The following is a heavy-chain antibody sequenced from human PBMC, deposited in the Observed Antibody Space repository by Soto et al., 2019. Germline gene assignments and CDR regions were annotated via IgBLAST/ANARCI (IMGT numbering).Heavy chain of an antibody. CDR3: TIYNILTGYDH. CDR1: GXTSGDFA. V-gene: IGHV3-49*03. D-gene: IGHD3-9*01. J-gene: IGHJ4*02. CDR2: IRHKAYGGTT. Sequence: GSLRLSCTGSGXTSGDFAVSWFRQAPGKGLEWVSFIRHKAYGGTTEYAASVKGRFTISRDDSKSIASLQMNRITTEDTAVYYCTIYNILTGYDHWGQGSLVTVSS.